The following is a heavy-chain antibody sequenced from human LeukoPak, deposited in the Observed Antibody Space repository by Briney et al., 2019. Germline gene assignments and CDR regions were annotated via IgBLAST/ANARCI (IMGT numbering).Heavy chain of an antibody. CDR3: ARGLSSGLFDY. J-gene: IGHJ4*02. CDR1: GGSFSGYY. D-gene: IGHD3-22*01. Sequence: PSETLSLTCAAYGGSFSGYYWSWIRQPPGKGLEWIGEINHSGSTNYNPSLKSRVTISVDTSKNQFSLKLSSVTAADTAVYYCARGLSSGLFDYWGQGTLVTVSS. CDR2: INHSGST. V-gene: IGHV4-34*01.